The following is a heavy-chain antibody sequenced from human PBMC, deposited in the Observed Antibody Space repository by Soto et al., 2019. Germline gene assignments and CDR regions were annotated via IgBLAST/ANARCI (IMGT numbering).Heavy chain of an antibody. Sequence: LSLSCATSGLTFSNYAMSWVRQAPGGGLEWVSSMSGSSSTTYYADSVRGRFTISRDRSKNTLYLQMSSLRAEDTALYYCAKNQERELPRVIDFWGQGTLVTVSS. CDR1: GLTFSNYA. J-gene: IGHJ4*02. CDR2: MSGSSSTT. CDR3: AKNQERELPRVIDF. D-gene: IGHD1-7*01. V-gene: IGHV3-23*01.